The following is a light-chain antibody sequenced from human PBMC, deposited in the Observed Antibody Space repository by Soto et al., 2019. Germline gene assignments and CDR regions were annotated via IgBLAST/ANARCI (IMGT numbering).Light chain of an antibody. CDR1: QSISTY. Sequence: TQSPSSLSASVGDRVTITCQASQSISTYLTWYQHKPGKAPRLLIYAASTLQSGVPSRFSGGGSGTEFTLTISSLQPEDFATYYCQQLNSYPLTFGQGTRLEV. V-gene: IGKV1-9*01. CDR3: QQLNSYPLT. CDR2: AAS. J-gene: IGKJ5*01.